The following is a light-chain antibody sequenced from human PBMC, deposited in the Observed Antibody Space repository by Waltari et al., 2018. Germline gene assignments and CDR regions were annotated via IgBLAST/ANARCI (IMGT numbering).Light chain of an antibody. CDR2: TAS. J-gene: IGKJ2*03. Sequence: DIQMTQSPSALTASVGDRVTISCRASQNIYKYVAWYQQKPGKAPKFLMYTASSLQSGIPLRFSGSGAGTDYSLTISSLESEDVGIYYCQHDHGSPYSFGQGTKVEI. CDR1: QNIYKY. V-gene: IGKV1-16*01. CDR3: QHDHGSPYS.